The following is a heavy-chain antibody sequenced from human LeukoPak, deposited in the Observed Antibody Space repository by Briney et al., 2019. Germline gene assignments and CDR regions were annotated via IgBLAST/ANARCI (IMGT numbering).Heavy chain of an antibody. V-gene: IGHV4-4*07. D-gene: IGHD3-10*01. CDR1: GGSISSYY. CDR3: ARDFYLGYGSGSRGPAFDI. Sequence: PSETLSLTCTVSGGSISSYYWSWIRQPAGKGLEWIGRIYTSGSTNYNPSLKSRVTMSVDTSKNQFSLKLSSVTAADTAVYYCARDFYLGYGSGSRGPAFDIRGQRTMVTASS. J-gene: IGHJ3*02. CDR2: IYTSGST.